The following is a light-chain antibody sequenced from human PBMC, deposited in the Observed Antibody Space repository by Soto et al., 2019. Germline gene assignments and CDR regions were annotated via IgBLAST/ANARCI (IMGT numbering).Light chain of an antibody. CDR2: GTS. CDR3: QQYGTSPKT. Sequence: IVLTQSLGTLSLSPGERATLSCRASQSVSSGNLAWYQQKPGQAPRLLIYGTSNRATGIPDRFTGSGSGTEFTLTIIRLEREDFAVYYCQQYGTSPKTFGQGTKV. V-gene: IGKV3-20*01. CDR1: QSVSSGN. J-gene: IGKJ1*01.